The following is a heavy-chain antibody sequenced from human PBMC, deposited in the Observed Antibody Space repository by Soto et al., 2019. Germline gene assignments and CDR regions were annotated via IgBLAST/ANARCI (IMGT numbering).Heavy chain of an antibody. V-gene: IGHV1-18*01. CDR2: INGYNGNT. CDR1: GYTFSTYG. CDR3: ARMGDVPYYYYGMDV. J-gene: IGHJ6*02. Sequence: QVQLVQSGAEVXXPGASVKVSCKASGYTFSTYGISWVRQAPGQGLEWMGWINGYNGNTNYAPKLQGRITMTTDTSTTTAYMELRSLRSDDTAVYYCARMGDVPYYYYGMDVWGQGTTVTVSS. D-gene: IGHD3-16*01.